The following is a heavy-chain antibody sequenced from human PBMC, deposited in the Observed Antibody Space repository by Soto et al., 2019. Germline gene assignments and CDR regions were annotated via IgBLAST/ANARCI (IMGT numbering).Heavy chain of an antibody. Sequence: WGSLRLSCAASGFTFSSYEMNGFRQDPGKGLEWVSYISSSGSTIYYADSVKGRFTISRDNAKNSLYLQMNSLRAEDTAVYYCAAQGPTYYYDSSGLPFDYWGQGTLVTVSS. D-gene: IGHD3-22*01. J-gene: IGHJ4*02. CDR2: ISSSGSTI. V-gene: IGHV3-48*03. CDR1: GFTFSSYE. CDR3: AAQGPTYYYDSSGLPFDY.